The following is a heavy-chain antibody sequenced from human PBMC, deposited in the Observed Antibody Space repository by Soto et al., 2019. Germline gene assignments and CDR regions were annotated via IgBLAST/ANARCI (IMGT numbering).Heavy chain of an antibody. D-gene: IGHD6-13*01. CDR3: ARGDSNSWSDY. CDR2: ISYDGTNK. Sequence: QVQLVESGGGVVQPGRSLRLPCAASGFTFRSYAMDWVHQAPGKGLEWVAVISYDGTNKYYADSVKGRFTISRDNSKNTLSLQLNSLRAEDTAVYYCARGDSNSWSDYWGQGTLVTVSS. V-gene: IGHV3-30*01. J-gene: IGHJ4*02. CDR1: GFTFRSYA.